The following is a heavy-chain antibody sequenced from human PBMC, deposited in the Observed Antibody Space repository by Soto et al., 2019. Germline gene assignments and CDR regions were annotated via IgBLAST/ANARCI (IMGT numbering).Heavy chain of an antibody. Sequence: GGSLRLSCAASGFTFSDSAIHWVRQASGKGLEWVGRIRSKTYNYATVYAASVQGRFTISRDDSKNTAYLQMNSLKTEDTAVYYCTRPLSGDDYERPLDYWGPGTLVTVSS. CDR2: IRSKTYNYAT. V-gene: IGHV3-73*01. CDR3: TRPLSGDDYERPLDY. J-gene: IGHJ4*02. CDR1: GFTFSDSA. D-gene: IGHD5-12*01.